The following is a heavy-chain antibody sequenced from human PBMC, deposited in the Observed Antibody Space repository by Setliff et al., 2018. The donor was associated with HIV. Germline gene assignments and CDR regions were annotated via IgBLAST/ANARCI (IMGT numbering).Heavy chain of an antibody. Sequence: KPSETLSLTCTVSGGSISSGDYYWSWIRQPPGKGLEWIGYIYYSGSTYYNPSLKSRVTISVDTSKNQFSLKLSSVTAAATAVYYCARGASSWFGELNYFDYWAQGTLVAVSS. D-gene: IGHD3-10*01. V-gene: IGHV4-30-4*08. CDR2: IYYSGST. CDR1: GGSISSGDYY. J-gene: IGHJ4*02. CDR3: ARGASSWFGELNYFDY.